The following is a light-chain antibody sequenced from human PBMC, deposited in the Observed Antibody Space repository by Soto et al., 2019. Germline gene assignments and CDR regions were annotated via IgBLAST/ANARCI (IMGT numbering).Light chain of an antibody. CDR3: SSSTGSSTVV. Sequence: QSALTQPASVSGSPGQSITISCTGTSSDVGGYNYVSWYQQHPGKVPKLMIYDVSKRPSGVSNRFSASKSGNTASLTISGLQADDEADYYRSSSTGSSTVVFGGGTKVTVL. J-gene: IGLJ2*01. V-gene: IGLV2-14*01. CDR2: DVS. CDR1: SSDVGGYNY.